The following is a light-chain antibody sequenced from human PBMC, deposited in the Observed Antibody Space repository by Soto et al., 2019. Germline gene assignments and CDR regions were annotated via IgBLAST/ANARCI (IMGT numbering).Light chain of an antibody. J-gene: IGLJ3*02. CDR3: CSYAANYNFWV. CDR1: NSDIGGYNY. V-gene: IGLV2-11*01. CDR2: DVS. Sequence: QSALTQPRSVSGSPGQSVTISCTGTNSDIGGYNYVSWYRQHPGKAPKVMIYDVSRRPSGVPDRFSGSKSGNTASLTISGLQAEDEADYYCCSYAANYNFWVFGGGTKLTVL.